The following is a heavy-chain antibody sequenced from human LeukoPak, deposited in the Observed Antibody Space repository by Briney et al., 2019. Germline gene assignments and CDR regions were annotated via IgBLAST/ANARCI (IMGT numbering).Heavy chain of an antibody. J-gene: IGHJ4*02. D-gene: IGHD6-6*01. Sequence: ASVKVSCKASGYTFTGYYMHWVRQAPGQGLEWMGIINPSGGSTSYAQKFQGRVTMTRDTSTSTVYMELSRLRSDDTAVYYCARVSRRIAARPLDYWGQGTLVTVSS. CDR3: ARVSRRIAARPLDY. CDR1: GYTFTGYY. CDR2: INPSGGST. V-gene: IGHV1-46*01.